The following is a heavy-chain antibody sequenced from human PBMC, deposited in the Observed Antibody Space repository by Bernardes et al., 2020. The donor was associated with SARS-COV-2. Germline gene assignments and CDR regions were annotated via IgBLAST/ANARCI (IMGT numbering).Heavy chain of an antibody. Sequence: SETLSLTCTVSGGSISGSDYYWGWIRQSPGKGPEWVGSVYNTGSTYNNPSLKSRLSLSVDTSKNQFSLNLNSVTAVDTAVYYCVASRGYCSTKCFYFYYGMDLGGQGTTVTVSS. D-gene: IGHD2-8*01. V-gene: IGHV4-39*01. CDR3: VASRGYCSTKCFYFYYGMDL. CDR1: GGSISGSDYY. CDR2: VYNTGST. J-gene: IGHJ6*02.